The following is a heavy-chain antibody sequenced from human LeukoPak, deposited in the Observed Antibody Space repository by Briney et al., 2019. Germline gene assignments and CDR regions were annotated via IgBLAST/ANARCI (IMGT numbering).Heavy chain of an antibody. Sequence: PGGSLRLSCAASGLTLDTYGMHWVRQAPGKGLEWVTFIRYDGTNQKYADSVKGRFTISRDTSKNTLNLQMNGLRDDDTAVYYCAKGQAFHFDYWGQGTLVTVSS. D-gene: IGHD3-3*02. CDR3: AKGQAFHFDY. V-gene: IGHV3-30*02. J-gene: IGHJ4*02. CDR2: IRYDGTNQ. CDR1: GLTLDTYG.